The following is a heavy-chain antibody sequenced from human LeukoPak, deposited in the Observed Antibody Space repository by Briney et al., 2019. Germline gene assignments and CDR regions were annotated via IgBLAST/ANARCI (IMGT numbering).Heavy chain of an antibody. J-gene: IGHJ4*02. Sequence: ASVKVSCKAAGYTFTIYGISWVRHPPGQGLEWMGFISAYNGNTNYAQKLQGRGTMTTDTSTSTAYMELRSLRSDDTAVYYCARVRGKHPGGYEFDYWGQGTLVTVSS. CDR1: GYTFTIYG. CDR3: ARVRGKHPGGYEFDY. D-gene: IGHD5-12*01. V-gene: IGHV1-18*01. CDR2: ISAYNGNT.